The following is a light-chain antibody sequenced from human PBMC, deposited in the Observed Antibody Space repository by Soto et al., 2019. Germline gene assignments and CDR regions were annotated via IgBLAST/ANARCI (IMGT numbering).Light chain of an antibody. J-gene: IGKJ3*01. CDR2: GAS. Sequence: EIVLTQSPGTLSLSPGERATLSCRASQSVSSSYLAWYQQKPGQAPRLLIYGASSRATGIPDRFSGSGSGTDFTLNISRLEPEDFAVYYYQQYGSSLLFTFGPGTKVDIK. CDR1: QSVSSSY. CDR3: QQYGSSLLFT. V-gene: IGKV3-20*01.